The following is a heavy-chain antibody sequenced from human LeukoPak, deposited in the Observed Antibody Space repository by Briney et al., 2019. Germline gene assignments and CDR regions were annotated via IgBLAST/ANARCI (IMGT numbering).Heavy chain of an antibody. CDR1: SGSLTGYY. D-gene: IGHD6-19*01. CDR2: VYATGTT. V-gene: IGHV4-59*01. J-gene: IGHJ4*02. CDR3: ARVGSGGAWLDF. Sequence: PSETLSLTCTVSSGSLTGYYWSWIRQPPGKGLEWIAYVYATGTTNYNPSLKTRATISMDTSKNQLSLTLISVTAADTAVYYCARVGSGGAWLDFWGQGTLVSVSS.